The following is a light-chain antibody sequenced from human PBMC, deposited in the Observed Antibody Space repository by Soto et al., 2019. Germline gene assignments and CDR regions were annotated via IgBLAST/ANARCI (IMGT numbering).Light chain of an antibody. CDR3: QQTYSTLWT. V-gene: IGKV1-5*01. CDR2: DAS. J-gene: IGKJ1*01. CDR1: QSISSW. Sequence: DIQMTQSPSTLSASVGDRVTITWRASQSISSWLAWYQQKPGKAPKLLIYDASSLESGVPSRFSGSGSGTDFTLNITSLQPEDCATYYCQQTYSTLWTFGQGTKVDIK.